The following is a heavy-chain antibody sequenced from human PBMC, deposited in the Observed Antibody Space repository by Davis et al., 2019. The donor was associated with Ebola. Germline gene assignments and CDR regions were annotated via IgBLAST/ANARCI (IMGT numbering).Heavy chain of an antibody. CDR3: ARGWLRTGLDI. D-gene: IGHD5-24*01. V-gene: IGHV6-1*01. CDR2: TYYSSKWYT. CDR1: GDSVSGSSGA. J-gene: IGHJ3*02. Sequence: HSQTLSLTCAISGDSVSGSSGAWNWIRQSPSRGLEWLGRTYYSSKWYTDSTLSVKSRTTINADTSKNQSSLQLNSVTPEDTAVYYCARGWLRTGLDIWGQGTMVIVSS.